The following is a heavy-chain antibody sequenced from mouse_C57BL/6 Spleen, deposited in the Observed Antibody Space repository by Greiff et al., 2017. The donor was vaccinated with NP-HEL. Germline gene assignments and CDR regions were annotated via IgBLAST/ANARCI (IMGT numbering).Heavy chain of an antibody. Sequence: VKLVESGPGLVQPSQSLSITCTVSGFSLTSYGVHWVRQSPRKGLEWLGVIWSGGNTDYNAAFISRLSISKDTSKSQVFFKMNSLQADDTAIYYCARNWWGRGFDFWGQGTTLTVSS. CDR2: IWSGGNT. CDR1: GFSLTSYG. V-gene: IGHV2-2*01. J-gene: IGHJ2*01. CDR3: ARNWWGRGFDF. D-gene: IGHD1-1*02.